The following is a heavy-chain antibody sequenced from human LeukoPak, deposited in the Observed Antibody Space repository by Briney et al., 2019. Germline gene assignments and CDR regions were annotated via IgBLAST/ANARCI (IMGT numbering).Heavy chain of an antibody. Sequence: SETLSLTCIVSGGSISSISSNNYHWGWIRQPPGKGLEWIGSIYYSGSTYYNPSLKSRVTISVDASKNQFSLKLSSVTAADTALYYCAREMGVVTAHGIDVWGQGTTVTVSS. CDR1: GGSISSISSNNYH. D-gene: IGHD4-23*01. CDR2: IYYSGST. CDR3: AREMGVVTAHGIDV. V-gene: IGHV4-39*02. J-gene: IGHJ6*02.